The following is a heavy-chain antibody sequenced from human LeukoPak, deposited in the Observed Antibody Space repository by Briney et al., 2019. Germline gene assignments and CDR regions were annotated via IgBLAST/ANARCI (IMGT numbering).Heavy chain of an antibody. D-gene: IGHD2-15*01. CDR2: ISGSGGST. V-gene: IGHV3-23*01. J-gene: IGHJ4*02. Sequence: QPGGSLRLSCAASGFTFSSYAMSWVRQAPGKGLECVFDISGSGGSTYYADSVKGRFTISRENSKNTLYLQMNSLRAEDTAVYYCAKAAIGGGSYTFVDYWGQGTLVTVSS. CDR3: AKAAIGGGSYTFVDY. CDR1: GFTFSSYA.